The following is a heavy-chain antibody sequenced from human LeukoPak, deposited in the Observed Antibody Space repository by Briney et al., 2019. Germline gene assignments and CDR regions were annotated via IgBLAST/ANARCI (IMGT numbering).Heavy chain of an antibody. Sequence: PGGSLRLSCAASGFTFCSYAMHWVRQAPGKGLEWVAVISYDGSNKYYADSVKGRFTISRDNSKNTLYLQMNSLRAEDTAVYYCARDNRWQQLHVCYYWGQGTLVTVSS. CDR1: GFTFCSYA. V-gene: IGHV3-30*04. CDR2: ISYDGSNK. J-gene: IGHJ4*02. CDR3: ARDNRWQQLHVCYY. D-gene: IGHD6-13*01.